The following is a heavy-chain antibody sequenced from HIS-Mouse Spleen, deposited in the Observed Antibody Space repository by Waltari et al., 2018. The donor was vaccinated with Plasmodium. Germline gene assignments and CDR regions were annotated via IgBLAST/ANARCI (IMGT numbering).Heavy chain of an antibody. D-gene: IGHD6-13*01. CDR1: GFTFSGYW. V-gene: IGHV3-7*01. CDR2: IKQDGSEK. CDR3: ASSWYWYFDL. J-gene: IGHJ2*01. Sequence: EVQLVESGGGLVQPGGSLRLSCAAYGFTFSGYWMSWVSQDPGKGLEWVANIKQDGSEKYYVDSVKGRFTISRDNAKNSLYLQMNSLRAEDTAVYYCASSWYWYFDLWGRGTLVTVSS.